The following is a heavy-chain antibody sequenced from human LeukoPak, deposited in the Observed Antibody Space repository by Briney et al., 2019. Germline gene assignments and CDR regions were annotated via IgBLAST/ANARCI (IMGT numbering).Heavy chain of an antibody. J-gene: IGHJ4*02. V-gene: IGHV3-23*01. CDR3: AKVETAAAATLRGFDY. CDR2: IGGSGGST. CDR1: GFTFSSYA. Sequence: GGSPRLSCAASGFTFSSYAMSWVRQAPGKGLEWVSSIGGSGGSTYYADSVKGRFTISRDNSKNTLYLQMNSPRAEDTAVYYCAKVETAAAATLRGFDYWGQGTLVTVSS. D-gene: IGHD6-13*01.